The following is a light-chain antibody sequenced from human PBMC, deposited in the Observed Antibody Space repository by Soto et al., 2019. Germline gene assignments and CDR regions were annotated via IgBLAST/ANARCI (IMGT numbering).Light chain of an antibody. CDR1: QSVTNK. CDR2: DAY. Sequence: EMLMTQSPATLSVSPGERVSLSCWASQSVTNKLAWYQQRPGQPPRLLLYDAYTRATGVQATFSGSGSGTDFTLTISSLQSEDLGVYYCMQYHYWPWTFGQGTKVDIK. CDR3: MQYHYWPWT. V-gene: IGKV3-15*01. J-gene: IGKJ1*01.